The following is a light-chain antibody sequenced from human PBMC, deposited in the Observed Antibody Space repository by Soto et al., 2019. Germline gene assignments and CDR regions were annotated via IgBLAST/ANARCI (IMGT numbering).Light chain of an antibody. J-gene: IGKJ2*01. CDR3: QQSYSTPHT. CDR1: QSISTF. CDR2: AAS. Sequence: DIPMTQSPPSLSTSVGDRVTISCRASQSISTFLNWYQQKPGKAPELLIYAASSLQSGVSSRFSGSGSGRDFTLTISSLQPEDFATYYCQQSYSTPHTFGQGTKLEI. V-gene: IGKV1-39*01.